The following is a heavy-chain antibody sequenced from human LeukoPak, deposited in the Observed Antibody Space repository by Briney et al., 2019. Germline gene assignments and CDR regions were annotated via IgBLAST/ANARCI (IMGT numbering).Heavy chain of an antibody. CDR2: IYYSGST. CDR3: ASLYGSGSSKIDY. D-gene: IGHD3-10*01. V-gene: IGHV4-30-4*01. Sequence: PSETLSLTCTVSGGSVSSGDYYWSWIRQPPGKGLEWFGYIYYSGSTYYNPSLKSRVTISVDTSKNQFSLKLSSVTAADTAVYYCASLYGSGSSKIDYWGQGTLVTVSS. CDR1: GGSVSSGDYY. J-gene: IGHJ4*02.